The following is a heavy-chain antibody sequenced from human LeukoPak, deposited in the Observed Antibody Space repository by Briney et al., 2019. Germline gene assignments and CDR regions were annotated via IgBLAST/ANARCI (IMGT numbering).Heavy chain of an antibody. Sequence: ASVKVSCKASGYTFTSYDINWVRQATGQGLEWMGWMNPNSGNTGYAQKFQGRVTMTRNTSISTAYMELSSLRSEDTAVYYCARGGWEYQLLYYYYYYMDVWGKGTTVTISS. CDR1: GYTFTSYD. CDR2: MNPNSGNT. CDR3: ARGGWEYQLLYYYYYYMDV. V-gene: IGHV1-8*01. D-gene: IGHD2-2*01. J-gene: IGHJ6*03.